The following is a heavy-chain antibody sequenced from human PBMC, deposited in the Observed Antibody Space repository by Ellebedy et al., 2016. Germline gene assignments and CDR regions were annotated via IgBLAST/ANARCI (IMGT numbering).Heavy chain of an antibody. Sequence: GGSLRLXXVGSGFTFNDYAMHWVRQAPGKGLEWVAVISDDGSKKFYAESLKGRFTISRDNAKNSLYLQMNSLRAKDTAVYYCAREKYGSGSSGDYWGQGTLVTVSS. CDR2: ISDDGSKK. CDR1: GFTFNDYA. V-gene: IGHV3-30*03. D-gene: IGHD3-10*01. J-gene: IGHJ4*02. CDR3: AREKYGSGSSGDY.